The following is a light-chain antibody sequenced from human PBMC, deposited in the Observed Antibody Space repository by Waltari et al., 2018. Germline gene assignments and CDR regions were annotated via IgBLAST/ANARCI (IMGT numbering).Light chain of an antibody. J-gene: IGLJ3*02. CDR1: SSNIANTY. CDR2: ENN. CDR3: GTWDSSLNGHWV. V-gene: IGLV1-51*02. Sequence: QSVLTQPPSVSSAPGQKVPTSCSGSSSNIANTYVSWYRQVPGTAPQLLIYENNKRPSGIPDRFSGSKSGTSATLGITGLQTGDEADYYCGTWDSSLNGHWVFGGGTKVTVL.